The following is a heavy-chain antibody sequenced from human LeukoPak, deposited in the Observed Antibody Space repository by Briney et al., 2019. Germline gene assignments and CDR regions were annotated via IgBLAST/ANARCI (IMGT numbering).Heavy chain of an antibody. Sequence: SETLSLTCTVSGGSISSSSYYWGWIRQPPGKGLEWIGSIYYSGSTYYNPSLKSRVTISVDTSKNQFSLKLSSVTAADTAVYYCARGDRRYYYDSSGNPRWFDPWGQGTLVTVSS. CDR1: GGSISSSSYY. J-gene: IGHJ5*02. CDR3: ARGDRRYYYDSSGNPRWFDP. V-gene: IGHV4-39*01. D-gene: IGHD3-22*01. CDR2: IYYSGST.